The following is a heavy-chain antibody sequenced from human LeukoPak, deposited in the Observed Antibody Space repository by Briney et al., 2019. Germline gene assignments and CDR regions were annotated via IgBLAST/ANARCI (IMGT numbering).Heavy chain of an antibody. D-gene: IGHD2-15*01. J-gene: IGHJ4*02. CDR1: GFTSSDYD. Sequence: GGSLRLSCAASGFTSSDYDMYWVRQSTGKGLEWVSAIGTAGDTYYPGSVKGRFTISRENAKNSLYLQMNSLRVGDTAVYYCVRGPYCSGGSCYGHFDYWGQGTLVTASS. V-gene: IGHV3-13*01. CDR2: IGTAGDT. CDR3: VRGPYCSGGSCYGHFDY.